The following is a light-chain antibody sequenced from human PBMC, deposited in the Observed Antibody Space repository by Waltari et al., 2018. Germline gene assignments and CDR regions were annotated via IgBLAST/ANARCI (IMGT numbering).Light chain of an antibody. Sequence: DIVMTQSPLSLPVTPGEPASISCRSSQSLLHSNGNNYLEWYLQKPGQSPQLLIYLGSNRASGGPDRFSGSGSSTDFTLKISRVEAEDVGVYYCMQALQTPVTFGPGTNVDIK. J-gene: IGKJ3*01. CDR2: LGS. CDR1: QSLLHSNGNNY. CDR3: MQALQTPVT. V-gene: IGKV2-28*01.